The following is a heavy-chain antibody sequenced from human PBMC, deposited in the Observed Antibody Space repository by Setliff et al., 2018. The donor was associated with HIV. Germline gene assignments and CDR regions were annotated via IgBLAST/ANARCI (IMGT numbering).Heavy chain of an antibody. CDR3: SRERPGDHYESTGYQLADWFDP. D-gene: IGHD3-22*01. CDR2: IITIVTIA. V-gene: IGHV1-69*04. Sequence: EASVKVSCKASGGSFTSYTFSWVRQAPGQGLEWMGRIITIVTIAHYAEQFVGRVTITADKSTSTTYMEVSSLRSEDTAVYHCSRERPGDHYESTGYQLADWFDPWGQGTLVTVSS. CDR1: GGSFTSYT. J-gene: IGHJ5*02.